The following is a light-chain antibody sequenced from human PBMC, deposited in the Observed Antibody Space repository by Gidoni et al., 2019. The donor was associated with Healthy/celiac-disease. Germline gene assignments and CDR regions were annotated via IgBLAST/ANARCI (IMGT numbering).Light chain of an antibody. CDR1: PGMSSY. CDR2: TAS. J-gene: IGKJ4*01. CDR3: QQRNGYPALT. Sequence: DIQLTQSPSFLSASVGDRVTITCRASPGMSSYLAWYQQKPGKAPKLLIYTASTLQSGVPSRFSVSGSGTEFTLTISSLQPEDFATCYCQQRNGYPALTFGGGTKVEIK. V-gene: IGKV1-9*01.